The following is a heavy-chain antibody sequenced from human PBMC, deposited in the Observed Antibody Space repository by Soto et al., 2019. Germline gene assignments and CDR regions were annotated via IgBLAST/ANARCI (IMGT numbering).Heavy chain of an antibody. Sequence: GASVKVSYKASGGTFNTYTFSWVRQAPGQGLEWMGSIIPIFGTTHYAQSFQGRLSITADQSSTTTYMELRSLTSHDTALYYCGRIPRYSFPTSDPLDNWGQGTLVTVSS. CDR3: GRIPRYSFPTSDPLDN. V-gene: IGHV1-69*13. CDR2: IIPIFGTT. CDR1: GGTFNTYT. D-gene: IGHD1-26*01. J-gene: IGHJ1*01.